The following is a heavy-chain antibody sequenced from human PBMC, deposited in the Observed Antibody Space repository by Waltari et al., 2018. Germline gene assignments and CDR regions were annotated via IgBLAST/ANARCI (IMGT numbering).Heavy chain of an antibody. D-gene: IGHD3-10*01. Sequence: EMQLVVSGGGLVQPGGSLRLSCAASGFTFSGDWMHWVRQAPGKGLVWGSRVNRCGSTTNYAESVKGRFTISRDNAKNKLYLQRNSLRAEYTAVYFCARRREYSETYYAFDVWGQGTMVIVSS. CDR2: VNRCGSTT. J-gene: IGHJ3*01. V-gene: IGHV3-74*01. CDR3: ARRREYSETYYAFDV. CDR1: GFTFSGDW.